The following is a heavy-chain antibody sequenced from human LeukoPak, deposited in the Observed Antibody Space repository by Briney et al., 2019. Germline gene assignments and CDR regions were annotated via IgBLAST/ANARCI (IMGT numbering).Heavy chain of an antibody. D-gene: IGHD5-18*01. V-gene: IGHV3-48*01. CDR3: ARGGTTAMVWYYYYGMDV. J-gene: IGHJ6*02. CDR1: GFTFSSYS. CDR2: ISSISSTI. Sequence: GGSLRLSCAASGFTFSSYSMNWVRQAPGKGLEWVSYISSISSTIYYADSLKGRFTISRENAKNSLYLQMNSLRAEDTAVYYCARGGTTAMVWYYYYGMDVWGQGTTVTVSS.